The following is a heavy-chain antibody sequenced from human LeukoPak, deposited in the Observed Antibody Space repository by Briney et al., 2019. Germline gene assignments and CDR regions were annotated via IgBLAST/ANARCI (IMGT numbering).Heavy chain of an antibody. Sequence: GESLKISCKCSGNSFTSYWIGWVRHMPGKGLECMGIIYPGDSDTRYSPSFQGQVTISADRSISTAYLQWSSLKASDTAMYYCARHETGPYFDYWGQGTLVTVSS. CDR3: ARHETGPYFDY. D-gene: IGHD1-1*01. CDR2: IYPGDSDT. J-gene: IGHJ4*02. CDR1: GNSFTSYW. V-gene: IGHV5-51*01.